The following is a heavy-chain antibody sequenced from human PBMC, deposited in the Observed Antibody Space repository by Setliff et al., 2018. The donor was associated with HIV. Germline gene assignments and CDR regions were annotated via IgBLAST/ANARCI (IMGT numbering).Heavy chain of an antibody. CDR3: ARTTGQSAYYYYGMDV. CDR1: GYSFTSYW. Sequence: GESLKISCKGSGYSFTSYWISWVRQMPGKGLEWMGIIYPGDSDTRYSPSFQGQVTISADKSISTAYLQWSSLKASDTAMYYCARTTGQSAYYYYGMDVWGQGTTVTVSS. CDR2: IYPGDSDT. V-gene: IGHV5-51*01. J-gene: IGHJ6*02.